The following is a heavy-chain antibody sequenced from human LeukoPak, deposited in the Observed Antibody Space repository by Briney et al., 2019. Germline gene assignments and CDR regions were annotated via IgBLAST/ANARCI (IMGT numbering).Heavy chain of an antibody. D-gene: IGHD6-13*01. CDR3: ARDSGSYSSSSIDY. CDR2: IKQDGSEK. Sequence: GGSLRLSCATSGFTFSSYWMSWVRQAPGKGLEWVANIKQDGSEKYYVDSVNGRFTISRDNAKNSLYLQMNSLRAEDTAVNYCARDSGSYSSSSIDYWGQGTLVTVSS. V-gene: IGHV3-7*01. CDR1: GFTFSSYW. J-gene: IGHJ4*02.